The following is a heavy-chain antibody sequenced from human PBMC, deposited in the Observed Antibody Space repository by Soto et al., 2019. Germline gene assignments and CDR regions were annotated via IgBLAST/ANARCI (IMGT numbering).Heavy chain of an antibody. CDR3: ATVPPRIVVVLAEFPT. CDR2: IYHTGIT. CDR1: GTSISSTYW. J-gene: IGHJ4*02. V-gene: IGHV4-4*02. Sequence: QVQLKQSGPGLVRPSGTLSLTCVVSGTSISSTYWWAWVRQSPGKGLEWIGEIYHTGITKYNPSLKSRVSMSIDKSNTQLSLKLTSVTAADTAIYYCATVPPRIVVVLAEFPTWGQGTLVTVSS. D-gene: IGHD2-21*01.